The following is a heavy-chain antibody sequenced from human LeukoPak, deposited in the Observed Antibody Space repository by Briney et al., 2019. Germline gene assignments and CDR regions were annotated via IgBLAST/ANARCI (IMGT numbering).Heavy chain of an antibody. CDR1: GSTFSSYW. D-gene: IGHD3-22*01. CDR2: INQDGSEI. V-gene: IGHV3-7*01. CDR3: ATYYDSSGYYDAFDK. J-gene: IGHJ3*02. Sequence: GGSLRLSCGASGSTFSSYWMNWVRQAPGKGLEWVAHINQDGSEIYYVDSVKGRFTISRDNAKKSLYLQMNSLRAEDTAMYYCATYYDSSGYYDAFDKWGRGTMVTVSS.